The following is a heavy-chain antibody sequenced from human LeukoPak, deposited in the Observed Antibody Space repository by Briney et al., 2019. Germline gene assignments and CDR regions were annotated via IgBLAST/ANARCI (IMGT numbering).Heavy chain of an antibody. CDR3: ARRSPAIHFDS. J-gene: IGHJ4*02. D-gene: IGHD2-21*02. Sequence: PSETLSLTCTVSGGSISSSSYYWGWIRQPPGKGLEWIGSIYYGGSTYYNPSLKSRVTISVDTSRNQFSLKLSSVTAADTAVYYCARRSPAIHFDSWGQGTLVTVSS. V-gene: IGHV4-39*01. CDR2: IYYGGST. CDR1: GGSISSSSYY.